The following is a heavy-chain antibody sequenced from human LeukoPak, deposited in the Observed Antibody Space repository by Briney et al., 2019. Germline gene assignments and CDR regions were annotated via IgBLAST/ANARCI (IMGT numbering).Heavy chain of an antibody. J-gene: IGHJ4*02. Sequence: GGSLRLSCAASGFTFSNHGMNWVRQAPGKGLEWVSAISGSGGSTYYADSVKGRFTISRDNSKNTLYLQMNSLRAEDTAVYYCAKVGDIVGATLLFDYWGQGTLVTVSS. CDR1: GFTFSNHG. CDR3: AKVGDIVGATLLFDY. V-gene: IGHV3-23*01. D-gene: IGHD1-26*01. CDR2: ISGSGGST.